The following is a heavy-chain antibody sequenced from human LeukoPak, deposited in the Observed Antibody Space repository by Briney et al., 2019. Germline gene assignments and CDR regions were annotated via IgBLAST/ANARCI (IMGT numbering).Heavy chain of an antibody. CDR2: IYSSGST. V-gene: IGHV4-4*07. Sequence: SETLSLTCTVSGGSISSYYWSWLRQSAGEGLEWIGRIYSSGSTNYNPSFTSRVTMSVDTSKNQFSLRLSSVTAADTAVYYCARDPRAVDVWGQGTTVTVSS. CDR3: ARDPRAVDV. CDR1: GGSISSYY. J-gene: IGHJ6*02.